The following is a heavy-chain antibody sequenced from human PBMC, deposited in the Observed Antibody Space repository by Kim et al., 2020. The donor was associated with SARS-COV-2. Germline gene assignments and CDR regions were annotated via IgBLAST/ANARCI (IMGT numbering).Heavy chain of an antibody. CDR1: GFTFSSYA. J-gene: IGHJ6*02. CDR3: AKDIPISTYYDILTGYYGMDV. V-gene: IGHV3-23*01. Sequence: GGSLRLSCAASGFTFSSYAMSWVRQAPGKGLEWVSAISGSGGSTYYADSVKGRFTISRDNSKNTLYLQMNSLRAEDTAVYYCAKDIPISTYYDILTGYYGMDVWGQGTTVTVSS. D-gene: IGHD3-9*01. CDR2: ISGSGGST.